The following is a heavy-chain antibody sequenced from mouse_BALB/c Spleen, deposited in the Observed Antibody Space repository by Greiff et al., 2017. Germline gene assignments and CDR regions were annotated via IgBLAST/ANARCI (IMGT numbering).Heavy chain of an antibody. Sequence: EVQGVESGGGLVKPGGSLKLSCAASGFTFSSYAMSWVRQTPEKRLEWVASISSGGSTYYPDSVKGRFTISRDNARNILYLQMSSLRSEDTAMYYCAKFITTATTYAMDYWGQGTSVTVSS. J-gene: IGHJ4*01. D-gene: IGHD1-2*01. CDR1: GFTFSSYA. CDR3: AKFITTATTYAMDY. V-gene: IGHV5-6-5*01. CDR2: ISSGGST.